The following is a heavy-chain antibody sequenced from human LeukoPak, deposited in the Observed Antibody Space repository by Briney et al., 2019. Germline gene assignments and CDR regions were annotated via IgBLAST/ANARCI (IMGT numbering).Heavy chain of an antibody. J-gene: IGHJ4*02. CDR2: IQFDGGDI. D-gene: IGHD1-1*01. CDR1: GLIFSNHG. Sequence: PGGSLRLSCVASGLIFSNHGMHWVRQAPGKGLEWVAFIQFDGGDIFYADSVKGRFTISRDNSKNTVFLQMNSLRTDDTAMYYCAEDQQLEPFHYWGRGTLVTVSS. V-gene: IGHV3-30*02. CDR3: AEDQQLEPFHY.